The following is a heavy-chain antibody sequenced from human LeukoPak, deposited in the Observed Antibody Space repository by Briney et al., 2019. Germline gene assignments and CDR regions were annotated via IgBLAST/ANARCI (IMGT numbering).Heavy chain of an antibody. CDR3: AKIHTMVRGVTTSYFDY. V-gene: IGHV3-23*01. CDR2: ISGSGGST. Sequence: PGGSLRLSCAASGFTFSSYAMSWVRQAPGKGLEWVSAISGSGGSTYYADSVKGRFTISRDNSKNTLYLQMNSLRAEDTAVYYCAKIHTMVRGVTTSYFDYWGQGTLVTVSS. CDR1: GFTFSSYA. D-gene: IGHD3-10*01. J-gene: IGHJ4*02.